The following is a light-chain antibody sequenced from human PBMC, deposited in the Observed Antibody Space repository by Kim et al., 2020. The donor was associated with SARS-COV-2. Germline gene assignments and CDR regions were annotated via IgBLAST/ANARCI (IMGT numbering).Light chain of an antibody. Sequence: ATINCKSSQSVLCSSNNKNYLAWYQQKPGQPPKLLIYWASTRESGVPDRFSGSGSGTDFTLTISSLQAEDVAVYYCQQYYSTLPYSFGQGTKLEI. CDR2: WAS. CDR1: QSVLCSSNNKNY. CDR3: QQYYSTLPYS. V-gene: IGKV4-1*01. J-gene: IGKJ2*03.